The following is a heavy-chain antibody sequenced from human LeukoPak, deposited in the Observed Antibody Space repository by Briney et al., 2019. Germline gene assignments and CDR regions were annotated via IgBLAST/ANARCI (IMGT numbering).Heavy chain of an antibody. CDR3: ARDESIAARQYYFDS. J-gene: IGHJ4*02. CDR2: IIPIFGTS. Sequence: ASVKVSCKASGGAFRSYGVSWVRQAPGQGLEWMGGIIPIFGTSSYPPKFQGRFSITTDESATTAYMELRYLTSEDTAIYYCARDESIAARQYYFDSWGQGTLLTVSS. CDR1: GGAFRSYG. D-gene: IGHD6-6*01. V-gene: IGHV1-69*05.